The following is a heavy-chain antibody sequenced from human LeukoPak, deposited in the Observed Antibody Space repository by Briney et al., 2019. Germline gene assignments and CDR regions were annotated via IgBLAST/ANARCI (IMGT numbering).Heavy chain of an antibody. CDR2: IIPIFGTA. Sequence: SVKVSRKASGGTFSSYAISWVRQAPGQGLEWMGGIIPIFGTANYAQKFQGRVTITADESTSTAYMELSSLRSEDTAVYYCARDCSGGSCYFYWGQGTLVTVSS. CDR3: ARDCSGGSCYFY. CDR1: GGTFSSYA. D-gene: IGHD2-15*01. V-gene: IGHV1-69*01. J-gene: IGHJ4*02.